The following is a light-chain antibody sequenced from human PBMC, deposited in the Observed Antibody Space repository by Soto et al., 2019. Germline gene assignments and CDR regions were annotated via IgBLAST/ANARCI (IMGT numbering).Light chain of an antibody. CDR1: QTVRSSY. CDR3: QQYGSSRQT. V-gene: IGKV3-20*01. Sequence: DIVLTQSPGTLSLSPGERATLSCRASQTVRSSYLAWYQQKPGQAPRLLIYGASSRATGIPDRFTGSGSGTDFTLTISRLEPEDFAVYYCQQYGSSRQTFGQGTKVDIK. J-gene: IGKJ1*01. CDR2: GAS.